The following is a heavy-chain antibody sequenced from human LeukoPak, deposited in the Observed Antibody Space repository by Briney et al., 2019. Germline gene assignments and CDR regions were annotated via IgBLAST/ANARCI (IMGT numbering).Heavy chain of an antibody. V-gene: IGHV3-30*18. CDR2: ISYDGSNK. J-gene: IGHJ4*02. D-gene: IGHD3-22*01. CDR3: AKDSDDSSGYYYWYFDY. CDR1: GFTFSSYG. Sequence: GGSLRLSCAASGFTFSSYGMHWVRQAPGKGLEWVAVISYDGSNKYYADSVKGRFTISRDNSKNTLYLQMNSLRAEDTAVYYCAKDSDDSSGYYYWYFDYWDQGTLVTVSS.